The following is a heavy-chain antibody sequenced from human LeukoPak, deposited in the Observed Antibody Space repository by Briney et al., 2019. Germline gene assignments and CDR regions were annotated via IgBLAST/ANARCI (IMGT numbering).Heavy chain of an antibody. V-gene: IGHV4-59*01. CDR2: IYYSGST. Sequence: SETLSLTCTVSGGSISSYYWSWIRQPPGKGLEWIGYIYYSGSTNYNPSLKSRVTIPVDTSKNQFSLKLSSVTAADTAVYYCARVGAATYGMDVWGQGTTVTVSS. CDR3: ARVGAATYGMDV. J-gene: IGHJ6*02. CDR1: GGSISSYY. D-gene: IGHD6-13*01.